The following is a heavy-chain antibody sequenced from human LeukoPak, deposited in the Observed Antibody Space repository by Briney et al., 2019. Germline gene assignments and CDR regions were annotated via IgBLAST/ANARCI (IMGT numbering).Heavy chain of an antibody. Sequence: GGSLRLSCAASEFTFSSYGMSWVRQAPGKGLEWVSAISASGGGTYCADSVKGRFTISRDNSRNTLYLQMNSLRAEDTAIYYCAKEVTPGALLYGPFDYWGQGTLVTVSS. CDR1: EFTFSSYG. CDR3: AKEVTPGALLYGPFDY. V-gene: IGHV3-23*01. J-gene: IGHJ4*02. D-gene: IGHD4-23*01. CDR2: ISASGGGT.